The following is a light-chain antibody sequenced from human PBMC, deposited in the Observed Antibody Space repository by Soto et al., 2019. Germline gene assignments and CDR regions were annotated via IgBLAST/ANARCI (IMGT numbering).Light chain of an antibody. CDR2: KVS. V-gene: IGLV2-23*02. Sequence: QSVLTQPASVSVSPGQSITISCTGTTSDVGSYDLVSWYQHHPGKAPKLLIYKVSKRPSGVSDRFSGSKSGNTASLTISGLQTEDEADYYCCSFAGSSNLYVFGTGTKVTVL. CDR1: TSDVGSYDL. CDR3: CSFAGSSNLYV. J-gene: IGLJ1*01.